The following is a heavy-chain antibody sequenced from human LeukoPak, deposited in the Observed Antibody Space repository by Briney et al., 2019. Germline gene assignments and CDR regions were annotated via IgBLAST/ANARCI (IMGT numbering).Heavy chain of an antibody. CDR3: ARQTAMGRSGDY. V-gene: IGHV5-51*01. D-gene: IGHD5-18*01. CDR1: GYSFTSYW. CDR2: IDPSDSET. Sequence: GESLKISCKASGYSFTSYWIGWVRQMPGKGLEWVGIIDPSDSETRYTPSFQGQVTITADKSLTTGCLQWNSLKPSGTAMYYCARQTAMGRSGDYWGQGTLVTVSS. J-gene: IGHJ4*02.